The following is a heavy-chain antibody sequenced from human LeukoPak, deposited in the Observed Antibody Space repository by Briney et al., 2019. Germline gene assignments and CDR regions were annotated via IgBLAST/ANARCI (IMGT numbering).Heavy chain of an antibody. CDR2: ISSDGTIT. CDR3: ARDYYDSRGYYSAAFDY. V-gene: IGHV3-74*03. CDR1: GSTFSNYW. D-gene: IGHD3-22*01. Sequence: PGGSLRLSCAASGSTFSNYWMHWVRQAPGKGLEWVSRISSDGTITTYAGSVKGRFTISRDNAKNTLYLQMNSLRAEDTAVYYCARDYYDSRGYYSAAFDYWGQGTLVTVSS. J-gene: IGHJ4*02.